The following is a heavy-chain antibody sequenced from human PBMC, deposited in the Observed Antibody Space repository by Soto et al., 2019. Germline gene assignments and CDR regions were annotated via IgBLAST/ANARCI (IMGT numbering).Heavy chain of an antibody. Sequence: QVQLVQSGAELRRPGSSVKVSCTASGGTFSTYDISRVRQAPGQGLEWMGGIIPAFDATKFAQKFQGRLTITADKSTGTVYMELSSLSSEDTAVYYCARDRSSSWYNGTFYFDSWGQGTLVTVSS. CDR3: ARDRSSSWYNGTFYFDS. J-gene: IGHJ4*02. CDR1: GGTFSTYD. V-gene: IGHV1-69*06. D-gene: IGHD2-2*01. CDR2: IIPAFDAT.